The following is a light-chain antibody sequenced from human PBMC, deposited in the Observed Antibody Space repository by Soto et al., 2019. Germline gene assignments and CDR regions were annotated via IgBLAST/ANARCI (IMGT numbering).Light chain of an antibody. CDR2: SDN. CDR3: AAWDDILNGPM. V-gene: IGLV1-44*01. J-gene: IGLJ3*02. CDR1: SSNIGSNT. Sequence: QSALTQPPSASGTPGQRVTISCSGGSSNIGSNTVNWYHQLPGTAPKLLIYSDNQRPSGVPDRFSGSKAGTSASLAISGLQSEDEADYYCAAWDDILNGPMFGGGTKLTVL.